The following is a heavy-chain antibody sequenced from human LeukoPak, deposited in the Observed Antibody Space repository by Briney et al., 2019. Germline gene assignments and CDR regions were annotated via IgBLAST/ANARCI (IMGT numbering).Heavy chain of an antibody. V-gene: IGHV3-23*01. J-gene: IGHJ3*02. D-gene: IGHD3-10*01. CDR1: GFTFRSYA. Sequence: GGSLRLSCAASGFTFRSYAMSWVRQAPGKGLEWVSAIGVNTYYADSVKGRFTISRDNSQNTLFLQMNSLRAEDTAVYYCAGHLPSGGSGTYAFDIWGQGTMVTVSS. CDR2: IGVNT. CDR3: AGHLPSGGSGTYAFDI.